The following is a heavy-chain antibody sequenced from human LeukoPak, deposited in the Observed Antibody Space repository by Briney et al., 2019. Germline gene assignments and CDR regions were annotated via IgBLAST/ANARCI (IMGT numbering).Heavy chain of an antibody. Sequence: PSETLSLTCTVSGGSISSYYWSWIRQPPGKGLEWIGYIYYSGSTKYNPSLMSRVTISVDTSKNQFSLRLTSVTAADTAVYYCARGSPLDWYFDLWGRGTLVSVSS. V-gene: IGHV4-59*01. J-gene: IGHJ2*01. CDR2: IYYSGST. CDR1: GGSISSYY. CDR3: ARGSPLDWYFDL.